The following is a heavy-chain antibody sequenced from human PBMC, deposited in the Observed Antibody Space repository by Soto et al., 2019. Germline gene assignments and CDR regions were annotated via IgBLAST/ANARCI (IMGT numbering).Heavy chain of an antibody. CDR2: IKQDGSEK. CDR3: ARVPGYSSSWYYFDY. D-gene: IGHD6-13*01. Sequence: AGGSLRLSCAASGFTFSSYWMSWVRQAPGKGLEWVANIKQDGSEKYYVDSVKGRFTISRDNAKNSLYLQMNSLRAEDTAVYYCARVPGYSSSWYYFDYWGQGTLVTVSS. CDR1: GFTFSSYW. J-gene: IGHJ4*02. V-gene: IGHV3-7*03.